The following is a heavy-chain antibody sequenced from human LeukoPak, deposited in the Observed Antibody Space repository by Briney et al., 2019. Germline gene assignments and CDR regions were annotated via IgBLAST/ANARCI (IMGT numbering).Heavy chain of an antibody. Sequence: SETLSLTCTVSGGSISSSSYYWGWIRQPPGKGLEWIGSIYYSGSTYYNPSLKSRVTISVDTSKNQFSLKLSSVTAADTAVYYCARGEFMGYCSGGSCQTANWFDPWGQGTLVTVSS. CDR3: ARGEFMGYCSGGSCQTANWFDP. D-gene: IGHD2-15*01. CDR2: IYYSGST. CDR1: GGSISSSSYY. J-gene: IGHJ5*02. V-gene: IGHV4-39*07.